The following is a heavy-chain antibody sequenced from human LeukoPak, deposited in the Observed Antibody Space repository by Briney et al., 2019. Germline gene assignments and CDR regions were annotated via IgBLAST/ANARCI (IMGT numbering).Heavy chain of an antibody. CDR1: GGSISSGDYY. V-gene: IGHV4-30-4*02. J-gene: IGHJ4*02. D-gene: IGHD3-22*01. Sequence: SETLSLTCTVSGGSISSGDYYWRWIRQPPGKGLEWIGYIYYSGCNYYNPSLKSRVTISVDTSKNQFSLKLSSVTAADTAVYYCARAVRLDYYYDSSGYYDYWGQGTLVTVSS. CDR3: ARAVRLDYYYDSSGYYDY. CDR2: IYYSGCN.